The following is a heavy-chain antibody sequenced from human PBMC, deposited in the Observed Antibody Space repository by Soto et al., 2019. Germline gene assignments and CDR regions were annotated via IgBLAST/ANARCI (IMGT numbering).Heavy chain of an antibody. CDR2: IYYSGST. V-gene: IGHV4-59*01. J-gene: IGHJ3*02. CDR3: ARVEGLLDDAFDI. CDR1: GGSISSYY. D-gene: IGHD2-15*01. Sequence: QVQLQESGPGLVKPSETLSLTCTVSGGSISSYYWSWIRQPPGKGLEWIGYIYYSGSTNYNPSLKSRVTISVDTSKNQFSLKLGSVTAADTAVYYCARVEGLLDDAFDIWGQGTMVTVSS.